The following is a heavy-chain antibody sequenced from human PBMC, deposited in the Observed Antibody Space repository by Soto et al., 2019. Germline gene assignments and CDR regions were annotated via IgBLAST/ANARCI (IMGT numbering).Heavy chain of an antibody. V-gene: IGHV6-1*01. Sequence: SQNLSLTCAISVDSVSSNSAAWNWIMQSPSRGLEWLGRTYYRSKWYNDYAVSVKSRITINPDTYKNQFSLQLNSVTPEDTAVYYCAREAETLHYSYYGMELWGQGTTV. CDR3: AREAETLHYSYYGMEL. J-gene: IGHJ6*01. CDR2: TYYRSKWYN. CDR1: VDSVSSNSAA.